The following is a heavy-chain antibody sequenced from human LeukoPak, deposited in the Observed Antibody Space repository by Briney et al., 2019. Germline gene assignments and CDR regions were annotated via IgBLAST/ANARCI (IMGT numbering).Heavy chain of an antibody. Sequence: PSETLSLTCTVSGGSISSYYWSWIRQPAGKRLEWIGRIYTSGSTNYNPSLKSRVTMSVDTSKNQFSLKLSSVTAADTAVYYCARGGERGQQLNPNNFYFDYWGQGTLVTVSS. CDR3: ARGGERGQQLNPNNFYFDY. J-gene: IGHJ4*02. V-gene: IGHV4-4*07. CDR1: GGSISSYY. CDR2: IYTSGST. D-gene: IGHD6-13*01.